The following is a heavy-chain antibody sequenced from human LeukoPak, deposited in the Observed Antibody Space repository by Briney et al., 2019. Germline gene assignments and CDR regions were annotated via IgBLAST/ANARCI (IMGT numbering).Heavy chain of an antibody. CDR3: ARTRIVVVPAAQTSYFDC. V-gene: IGHV4-31*03. Sequence: SQTLSLTCTVSGGSISSGGYYWSWIRQHPGKGLEWIGYIYYSGSTYYNPSLKSRVTISVDTSKNQFSLKLSSVTAADTAVYYCARTRIVVVPAAQTSYFDCWGQGTLVTVSS. CDR2: IYYSGST. CDR1: GGSISSGGYY. D-gene: IGHD2-2*01. J-gene: IGHJ4*02.